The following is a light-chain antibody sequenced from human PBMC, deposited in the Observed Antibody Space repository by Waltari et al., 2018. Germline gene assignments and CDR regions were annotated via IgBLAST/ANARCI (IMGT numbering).Light chain of an antibody. CDR1: QSISSY. V-gene: IGKV1-39*01. Sequence: DIQMTQSPSSLSASVGDRVTITCRASQSISSYLNWYQQKPGKAPKLLIYAASSLQSGVPSRFSGSGSGTDFTLTISSLQPEDFATYYCQHYSHSSPWTFGQGTKVEIK. J-gene: IGKJ1*01. CDR3: QHYSHSSPWT. CDR2: AAS.